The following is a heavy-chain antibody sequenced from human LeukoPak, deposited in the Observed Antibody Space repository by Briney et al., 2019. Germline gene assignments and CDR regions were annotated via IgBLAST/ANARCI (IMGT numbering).Heavy chain of an antibody. Sequence: GGSLRLSCEASGFTFSSYAMSWVRQAPGKGLEWVSAISGSGGSTYYADSVKGRFTISRDNSKNTLYLQMNSLRAEDTAVYYCAKVAYYDILTGYGHSSFDYWGQGTLVTVSS. CDR3: AKVAYYDILTGYGHSSFDY. CDR2: ISGSGGST. CDR1: GFTFSSYA. J-gene: IGHJ4*02. V-gene: IGHV3-23*01. D-gene: IGHD3-9*01.